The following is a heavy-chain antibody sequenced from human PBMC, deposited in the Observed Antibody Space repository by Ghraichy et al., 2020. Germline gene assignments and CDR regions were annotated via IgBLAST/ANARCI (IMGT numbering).Heavy chain of an antibody. Sequence: GALRLSCAASGFTFSTYGMHWVRQAPGKGLEWVAVIWNDGSIRYYADSVRDRFTISRDNSKNTLYLQMDSLRAEDTAVYYCARDDDSFRNDFDYWGQETLVTVSS. CDR3: ARDDDSFRNDFDY. CDR1: GFTFSTYG. CDR2: IWNDGSIR. J-gene: IGHJ4*02. D-gene: IGHD3-22*01. V-gene: IGHV3-33*01.